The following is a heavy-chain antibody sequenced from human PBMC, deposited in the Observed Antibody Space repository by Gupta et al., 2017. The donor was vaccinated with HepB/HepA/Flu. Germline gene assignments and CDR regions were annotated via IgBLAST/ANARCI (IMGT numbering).Heavy chain of an antibody. D-gene: IGHD5-24*01. Sequence: EVQLVESGGGLVEPGGSLRLSCAASGFTFSSYSMHWVRQAPGRGLEWVSSISRFSDYIFHADSIKGRFTISRDNAKNSLYLQMNRLRAEDTAVYYWARSLERKTFDIWGQGTMVAVSS. J-gene: IGHJ3*02. CDR1: GFTFSSYS. CDR2: ISRFSDYI. CDR3: ARSLERKTFDI. V-gene: IGHV3-21*01.